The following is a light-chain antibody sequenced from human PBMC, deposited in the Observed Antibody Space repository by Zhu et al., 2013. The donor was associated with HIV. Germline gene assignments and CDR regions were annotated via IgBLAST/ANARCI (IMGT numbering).Light chain of an antibody. J-gene: IGKJ1*01. CDR2: KAS. CDR3: QHRSGWPPA. CDR1: QSISSW. V-gene: IGKV1-5*03. Sequence: DIQMTQSPSTLSASVGDRVTITCRASQSISSWLAWYQQKPGKAPKLLIYKASSLESGVPSRFSGSGSGTEFTLTISSLEPEDFAIYYCQHRSGWPPAFGQGTKVEIK.